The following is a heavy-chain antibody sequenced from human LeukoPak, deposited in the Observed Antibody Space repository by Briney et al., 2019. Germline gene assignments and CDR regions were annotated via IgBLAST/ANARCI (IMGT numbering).Heavy chain of an antibody. D-gene: IGHD3-3*01. V-gene: IGHV1-69*13. J-gene: IGHJ6*02. Sequence: SVKVSCKSSGGTFSSYAIIWVRQAPGQGLEWMGGIIPIFGTANYAQKFQGRVTITADESTSTAYMELSSLRSEDTAVYYCARGVVITEDYYYGMDVWGQGTTVTVSS. CDR1: GGTFSSYA. CDR2: IIPIFGTA. CDR3: ARGVVITEDYYYGMDV.